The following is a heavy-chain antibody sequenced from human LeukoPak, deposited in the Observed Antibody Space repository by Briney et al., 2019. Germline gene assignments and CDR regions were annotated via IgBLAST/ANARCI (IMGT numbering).Heavy chain of an antibody. CDR2: ISGSGGST. CDR1: GFTFSSYG. CDR3: ARTLSIATSSFGFDP. D-gene: IGHD3-16*02. Sequence: GGSLRLSCAASGFTFSSYGMSWVRQAPGKGLEWVSAISGSGGSTYYADSVKGRFTISRDNSKNTLYLQMDSLRAEDTAVYYCARTLSIATSSFGFDPWGQGTLVTVSS. V-gene: IGHV3-23*01. J-gene: IGHJ5*02.